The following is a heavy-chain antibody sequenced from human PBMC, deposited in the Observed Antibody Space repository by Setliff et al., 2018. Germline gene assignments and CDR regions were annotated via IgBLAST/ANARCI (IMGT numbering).Heavy chain of an antibody. CDR2: ITTSGGST. CDR3: ARDGGEY. V-gene: IGHV3-23*01. D-gene: IGHD3-16*01. Sequence: PGGSLRLSCAASGFTFSNYAMSWVRQTPGKGLEWVSAITTSGGSTYYADSVKGRFTISRDDSKNSLYLQMNSLRAEDTAVYYCARDGGEYWGQGTLVTVSS. J-gene: IGHJ4*02. CDR1: GFTFSNYA.